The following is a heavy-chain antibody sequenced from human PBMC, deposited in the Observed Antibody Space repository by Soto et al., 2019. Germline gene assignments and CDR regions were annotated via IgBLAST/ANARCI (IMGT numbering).Heavy chain of an antibody. J-gene: IGHJ4*02. CDR3: ATGGGWLQNSNLRGLYFDY. CDR1: GGSIRGSY. Sequence: SETLSLTCSVSGGSIRGSYCSWIRQPPEKGLEWIASISYTGSATHNPSLKSRVSVSVDATENQCSLKLTSVTAADTATYYCATGGGWLQNSNLRGLYFDYWGQGALVTVSS. D-gene: IGHD6-19*01. CDR2: ISYTGSA. V-gene: IGHV4-59*01.